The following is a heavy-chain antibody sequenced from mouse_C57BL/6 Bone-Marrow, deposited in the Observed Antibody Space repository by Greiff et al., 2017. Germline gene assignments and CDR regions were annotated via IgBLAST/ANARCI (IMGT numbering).Heavy chain of an antibody. J-gene: IGHJ3*01. D-gene: IGHD1-1*01. V-gene: IGHV1-50*01. CDR1: GYTFTSYW. CDR3: AREVATPGAVAY. Sequence: QVQLQQPGAELVKPGASVKLSCKASGYTFTSYWMQWVKQRPGQGLEWIGEIDPSDSYTNYNQKFKGKATLTVDTSSSTAYMQLSSLTSEDSAVYYCAREVATPGAVAYWGQGTLVTVSA. CDR2: IDPSDSYT.